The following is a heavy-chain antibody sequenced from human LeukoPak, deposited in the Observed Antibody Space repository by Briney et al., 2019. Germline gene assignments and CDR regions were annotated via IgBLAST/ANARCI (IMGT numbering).Heavy chain of an antibody. CDR3: ARDLTSKHGDSGYNDY. J-gene: IGHJ4*02. V-gene: IGHV3-21*01. CDR2: ISSSSSYI. CDR1: GFTFSIYA. Sequence: PGGSLRLSCAASGFTFSIYAMSWVRQAPGKGLEWVSSISSSSSYIYYADSVKGRFTISRDNSKNTLYLQMDTLRAEDTAVYYCARDLTSKHGDSGYNDYWGQGTLVTVSS. D-gene: IGHD5-12*01.